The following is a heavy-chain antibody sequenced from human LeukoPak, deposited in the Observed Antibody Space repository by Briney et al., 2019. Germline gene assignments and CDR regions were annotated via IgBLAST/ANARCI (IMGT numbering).Heavy chain of an antibody. Sequence: SETLSLTCTVSGGSISSYYWTWIRQPPGKGLEWIGYIYYTGSTNYNPSLKNRVTISGDTSKRQFSLELNSVTAADAAVYYCARGTYWGGDCYYFDYGGKGTLFTVSS. V-gene: IGHV4-59*01. J-gene: IGHJ4*02. CDR2: IYYTGST. CDR1: GGSISSYY. D-gene: IGHD2-21*02. CDR3: ARGTYWGGDCYYFDY.